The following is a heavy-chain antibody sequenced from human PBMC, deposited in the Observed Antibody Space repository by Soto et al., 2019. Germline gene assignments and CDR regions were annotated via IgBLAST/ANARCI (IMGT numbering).Heavy chain of an antibody. V-gene: IGHV1-8*01. J-gene: IGHJ6*02. D-gene: IGHD6-19*01. CDR2: MNPSTGNS. CDR3: ARVGFSGIAVAGYYYYYGMGV. CDR1: GYTFTRYD. Sequence: ASVKISCKASGYTFTRYDISWVRQATGQGLEWMGWMNPSTGNSGYAQKFQGRVTMTSDTSISTAHMELSRLRSEDTAVYYCARVGFSGIAVAGYYYYYGMGVCRQLNTFT.